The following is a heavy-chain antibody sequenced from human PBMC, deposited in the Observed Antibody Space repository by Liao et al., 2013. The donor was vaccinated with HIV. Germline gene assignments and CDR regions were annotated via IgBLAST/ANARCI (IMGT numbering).Heavy chain of an antibody. CDR3: ASGIHSSSWYRTERGYDY. CDR2: IYYSGST. D-gene: IGHD6-13*01. V-gene: IGHV4-59*12. CDR1: GGSISSYY. J-gene: IGHJ4*02. Sequence: QLQLQESGPGLVKPSETLSLTCTVSGGSISSYYWSWIRQPPGKGLEWIAYIYYSGSTNYNPSLKSRVTMSVDTSKNQFSLKLSSVTAADTAVYYCASGIHSSSWYRTERGYDYWGQGTLVTVSS.